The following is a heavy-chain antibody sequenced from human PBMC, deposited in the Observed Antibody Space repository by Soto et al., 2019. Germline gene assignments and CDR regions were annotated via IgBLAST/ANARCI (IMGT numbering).Heavy chain of an antibody. J-gene: IGHJ4*02. V-gene: IGHV4-59*08. CDR1: GGSISSYY. CDR3: ARRYGYSFEY. Sequence: PSETLSLTCTVSGGSISSYYWSWIRQPPGKGLEWIGYIYYSGNTNYNPSLKSRVTISVDTSKNQFSLKLSSVTAADTAVYYCARRYGYSFEYWGQGTLVTVS. D-gene: IGHD1-1*01. CDR2: IYYSGNT.